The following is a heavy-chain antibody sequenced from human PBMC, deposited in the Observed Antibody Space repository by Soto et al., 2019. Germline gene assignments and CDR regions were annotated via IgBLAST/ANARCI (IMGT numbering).Heavy chain of an antibody. Sequence: QVQLVQSGAEVKKPGASVKVSCKASGYTFTSYGISWVRQAPGQGLEWMGWISAYNGNTNYAQKLQGRVTMTTDASTSTAYMEVRSLRSDDTAVYYCARDWDIVVVPAAKEDTFDIWGQGTMVTVSS. V-gene: IGHV1-18*01. CDR1: GYTFTSYG. D-gene: IGHD2-2*01. CDR2: ISAYNGNT. J-gene: IGHJ3*02. CDR3: ARDWDIVVVPAAKEDTFDI.